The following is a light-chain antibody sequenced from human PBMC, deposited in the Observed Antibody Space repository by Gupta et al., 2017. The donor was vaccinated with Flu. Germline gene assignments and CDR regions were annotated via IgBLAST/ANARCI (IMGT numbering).Light chain of an antibody. CDR1: SSNIGAGFD. J-gene: IGLJ3*02. CDR2: ATS. Sequence: QSVLTQPPLVSGAPGQRVTISCLGSSSNIGAGFDVHWYQQLPGTAPKLLISATSVRPSGVPDRFSGSKSGATASLAITGLQAEDEADYFCQSHDTSRVGWVFGGGTKLTVL. CDR3: QSHDTSRVGWV. V-gene: IGLV1-40*01.